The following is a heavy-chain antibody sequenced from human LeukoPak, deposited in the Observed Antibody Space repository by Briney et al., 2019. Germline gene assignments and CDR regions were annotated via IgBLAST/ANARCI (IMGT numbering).Heavy chain of an antibody. J-gene: IGHJ3*02. D-gene: IGHD1-7*01. Sequence: GGSLRLSCAASGFSFDDYAMPWVRQAPGKGLEWVSGISWNSGSIGYADSVKGRFTISRDNAKNSLYLQMNSLRAEDTALYYCAKDVSRITGTSGAFDIWGQGTMVTVSS. CDR1: GFSFDDYA. CDR2: ISWNSGSI. V-gene: IGHV3-9*01. CDR3: AKDVSRITGTSGAFDI.